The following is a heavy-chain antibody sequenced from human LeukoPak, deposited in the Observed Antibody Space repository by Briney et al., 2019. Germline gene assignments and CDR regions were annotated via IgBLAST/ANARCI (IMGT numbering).Heavy chain of an antibody. CDR1: GGSFSGYY. V-gene: IGHV4-34*01. J-gene: IGHJ5*02. D-gene: IGHD6-19*01. CDR3: ARSAVAGKGETVNWFDP. Sequence: SETLSPTCAVYGGSFSGYYWSWIRQPPGKGLEWIGEINHSGSTNYNPSLKSRVTISVDTSKNQFSLKLSSVTAADTAVYYCARSAVAGKGETVNWFDPWGQGTLVTVSS. CDR2: INHSGST.